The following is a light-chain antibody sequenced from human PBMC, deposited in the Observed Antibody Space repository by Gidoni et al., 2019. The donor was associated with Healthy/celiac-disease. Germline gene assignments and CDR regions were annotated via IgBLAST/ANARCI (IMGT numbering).Light chain of an antibody. CDR1: QSVSSSY. J-gene: IGKJ1*01. CDR3: QQYGSSPVT. V-gene: IGKV3-20*01. Sequence: ESVLTQSPGTLSLSPGERATLSCRPSQSVSSSYLAWYQQKPGQAPRLLIYGASSWATGIPARFSGSGSGTDFTLTISSLEPEDFAAYYCQQYGSSPVTFGQGTKVEIK. CDR2: GAS.